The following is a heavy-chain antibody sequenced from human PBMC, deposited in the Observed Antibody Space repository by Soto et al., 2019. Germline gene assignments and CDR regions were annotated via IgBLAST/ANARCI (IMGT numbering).Heavy chain of an antibody. V-gene: IGHV3-33*08. CDR2: IWYDGSNK. Sequence: PGGSLRLSCAASGFTFSSYGMHWVRQAPGKGLEWVAVIWYDGSNKYYADSVKGRFTISRDNSKNTLYLQMNSLRAEDTAVYYCARAGPYNWNDVDYWGQGTLVTVSS. CDR1: GFTFSSYG. J-gene: IGHJ4*02. D-gene: IGHD1-20*01. CDR3: ARAGPYNWNDVDY.